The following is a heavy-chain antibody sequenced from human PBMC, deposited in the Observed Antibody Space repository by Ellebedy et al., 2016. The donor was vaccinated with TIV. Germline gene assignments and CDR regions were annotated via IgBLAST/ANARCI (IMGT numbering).Heavy chain of an antibody. J-gene: IGHJ4*02. CDR1: GFTFNSYV. D-gene: IGHD3-10*01. CDR3: AKRHYGFHAYEDITH. CDR2: ISGSGITT. Sequence: GESLKISCAASGFTFNSYVMSWVRQAPGKGLEWVSTISGSGITTHYADSVTGRFTISRDNSKNTLYLQMNSLRAEDTAVYYCAKRHYGFHAYEDITHWGQGTLVSVSS. V-gene: IGHV3-23*01.